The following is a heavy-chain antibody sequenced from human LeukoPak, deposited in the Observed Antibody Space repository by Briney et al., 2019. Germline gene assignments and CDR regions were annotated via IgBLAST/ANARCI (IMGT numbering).Heavy chain of an antibody. D-gene: IGHD1-26*01. J-gene: IGHJ4*02. CDR3: ARDIFGGSGSAGSDY. CDR2: INPNSGGT. Sequence: ASVTVSYKASGYTFTVYYMHWVRQAPGQGLEWMGRINPNSGGTNYAQKFQGRVTMTRDTSISTAYMELSRLRSDDTAVYYCARDIFGGSGSAGSDYWGQGTLVTVSS. CDR1: GYTFTVYY. V-gene: IGHV1-2*06.